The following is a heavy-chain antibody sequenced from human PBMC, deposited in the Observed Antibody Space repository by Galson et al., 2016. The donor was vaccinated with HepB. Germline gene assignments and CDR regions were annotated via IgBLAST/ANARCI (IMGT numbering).Heavy chain of an antibody. Sequence: SLRLSCAASEFTFTSYAMSWVRQAPGKGLEWVSPINNSGGRTHYADSVKGRFTISRDNSKNTLFLQMNSLRAEDTALYYCAKDRWTGQLLPHGFDYWGQGTLVTVSS. J-gene: IGHJ4*02. CDR3: AKDRWTGQLLPHGFDY. D-gene: IGHD6-6*01. V-gene: IGHV3-23*01. CDR2: INNSGGRT. CDR1: EFTFTSYA.